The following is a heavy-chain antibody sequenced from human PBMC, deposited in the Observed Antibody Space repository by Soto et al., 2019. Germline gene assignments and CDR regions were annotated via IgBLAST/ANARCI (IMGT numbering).Heavy chain of an antibody. D-gene: IGHD3-3*01. CDR2: INHSGST. V-gene: IGHV4-34*01. CDR1: GGSFSGYY. CDR3: AGGGLVRFWPY. J-gene: IGHJ4*02. Sequence: SETLSLTCAVYGGSFSGYYWSWIRQPPGKGLEWIGEINHSGSTNYNPSLKSRVTISVDTSKNQFSLKLSSVTAADTAVYYCAGGGLVRFWPYWGQGTLVTVSS.